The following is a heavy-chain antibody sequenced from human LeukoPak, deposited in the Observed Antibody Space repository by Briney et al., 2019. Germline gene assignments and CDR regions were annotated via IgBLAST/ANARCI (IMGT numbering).Heavy chain of an antibody. CDR3: VRVVHGGFDI. D-gene: IGHD3-16*01. V-gene: IGHV3-74*03. Sequence: GGSLRLSCADSGFTFSTYWMHWVRQAPGKGLVWVSRISSDGIDTTYADPVKGRFTISRDNAKNTLYLQMNSLRAEDTAVYYCVRVVHGGFDIWGQGTVVTVSS. CDR1: GFTFSTYW. CDR2: ISSDGIDT. J-gene: IGHJ3*02.